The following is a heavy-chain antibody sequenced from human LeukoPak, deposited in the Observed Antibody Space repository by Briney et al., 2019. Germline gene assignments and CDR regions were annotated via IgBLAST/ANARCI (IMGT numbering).Heavy chain of an antibody. CDR2: INHSGNT. CDR3: ARGPPVKIFGVIISHRNYYMDV. V-gene: IGHV4-34*01. CDR1: GGSFSGYS. J-gene: IGHJ6*03. D-gene: IGHD3-3*01. Sequence: PSETLSLTCGVYGGSFSGYSWSWIRQPPGKGLEWIGEINHSGNTNYDPSLKSRVTISVDTSNNQFSLKLSSVTAADTAVYYCARGPPVKIFGVIISHRNYYMDVWGQGTTVTVSS.